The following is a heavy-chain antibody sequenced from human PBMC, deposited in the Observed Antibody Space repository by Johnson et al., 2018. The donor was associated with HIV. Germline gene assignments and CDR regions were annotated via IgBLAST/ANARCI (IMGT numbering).Heavy chain of an antibody. J-gene: IGHJ3*02. V-gene: IGHV3-53*01. CDR1: GFTVSSNY. Sequence: VQLVESGGGLVKREGSLRLSCAASGFTVSSNYMSWVRQAPGKGLEWVSIIYGGGSTYYADSVKGRFTISRDNSKNTLYLQMNSLRAEDTAVYYCASLPWGFYTFDIWGQGTMVTVSS. CDR2: IYGGGST. CDR3: ASLPWGFYTFDI. D-gene: IGHD2-2*02.